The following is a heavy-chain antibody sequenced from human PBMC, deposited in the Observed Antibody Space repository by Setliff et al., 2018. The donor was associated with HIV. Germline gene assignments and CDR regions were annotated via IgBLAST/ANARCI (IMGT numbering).Heavy chain of an antibody. J-gene: IGHJ3*01. Sequence: GESLKISCQGSGYSFTSYWIGWVRQMPEKGLEWMGIIHPIDSDIRYNPSSQGQVTISADKSISTAYLQWSSLKTSDTAMYYCARVGDTSGYYFYIFDLWGQGTMVTVSS. CDR2: IHPIDSDI. V-gene: IGHV5-51*01. D-gene: IGHD3-22*01. CDR1: GYSFTSYW. CDR3: ARVGDTSGYYFYIFDL.